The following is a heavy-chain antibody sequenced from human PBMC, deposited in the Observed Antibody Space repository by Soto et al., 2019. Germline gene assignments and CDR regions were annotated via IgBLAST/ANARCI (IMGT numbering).Heavy chain of an antibody. V-gene: IGHV4-39*01. J-gene: IGHJ5*02. CDR1: GGSISSSSYY. CDR3: ARQVPYYYGSGSYYWFDP. D-gene: IGHD3-10*01. Sequence: KTSETLSLTCTVSGGSISSSSYYWGWIRQPPGKGLEWIGSIYYSGSTYYNPSLKSRVTISVDTSKNQFSLKLSSVTAADTAVYYCARQVPYYYGSGSYYWFDPWGQGTLVTVSS. CDR2: IYYSGST.